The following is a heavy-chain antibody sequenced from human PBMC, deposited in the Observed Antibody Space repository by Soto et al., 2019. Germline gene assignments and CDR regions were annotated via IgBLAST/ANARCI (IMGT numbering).Heavy chain of an antibody. CDR2: ISHDGSYK. Sequence: GGSLRLSCAASGFSFTTYVMHWVRQAPRKGLEWVAVISHDGSYKYYGDAVKGRFTISRDTSKNAVYLEMNSLRPEDTAVYYCAKGLLAIVGTTLPRDAFNIWGQGTMVTVSS. D-gene: IGHD1-26*01. CDR3: AKGLLAIVGTTLPRDAFNI. CDR1: GFSFTTYV. J-gene: IGHJ3*02. V-gene: IGHV3-30*18.